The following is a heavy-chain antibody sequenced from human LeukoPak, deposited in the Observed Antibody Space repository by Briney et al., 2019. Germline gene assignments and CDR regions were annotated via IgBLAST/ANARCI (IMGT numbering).Heavy chain of an antibody. CDR1: GFTFSSYA. CDR3: SKNEAVVTASSSSH. J-gene: IGHJ4*02. CDR2: ISGSGGRT. V-gene: IGHV3-23*01. D-gene: IGHD2-21*02. Sequence: GGSLRLSCAASGFTFSSYAMTWVRQAPGKGLEWVLGISGSGGRTHYADSVKGRFTISRDNTKNTLYLQMNRLRAEDTAVYYCSKNEAVVTASSSSHWGQGTLVTVSS.